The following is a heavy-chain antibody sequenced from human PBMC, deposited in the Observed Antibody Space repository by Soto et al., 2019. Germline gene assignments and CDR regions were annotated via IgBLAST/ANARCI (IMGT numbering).Heavy chain of an antibody. CDR2: IYYSGST. CDR1: GGSISSYY. V-gene: IGHV4-59*08. J-gene: IGHJ6*03. Sequence: SETLSLTCTVSGGSISSYYWSWIRQPPGKGLEWIGYIYYSGSTNYNPSLKSRVTISVDTSKNQFSLKLSSVTAADTAVYYCARLIWFGELSYYYYYMDVWGKGTTVTVSS. CDR3: ARLIWFGELSYYYYYMDV. D-gene: IGHD3-10*01.